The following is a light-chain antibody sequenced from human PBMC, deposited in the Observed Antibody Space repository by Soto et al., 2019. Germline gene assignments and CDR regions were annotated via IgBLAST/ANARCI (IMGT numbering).Light chain of an antibody. Sequence: EIVLTQSPGTLSLSPGERATLSCWTSQSIGSSYLGWYQQKPGQAPRLVIFGTSSRATGTPDRFSGSGSGTEFTLTINRLEPEDVAVYYCQQCALSPATFGGGTKGDIK. CDR3: QQCALSPAT. CDR2: GTS. CDR1: QSIGSSY. V-gene: IGKV3-20*01. J-gene: IGKJ4*01.